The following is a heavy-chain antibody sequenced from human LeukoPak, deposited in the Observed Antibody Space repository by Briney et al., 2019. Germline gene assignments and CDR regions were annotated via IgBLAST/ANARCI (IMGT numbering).Heavy chain of an antibody. V-gene: IGHV3-23*01. CDR2: ISGSGDNT. Sequence: GGSLRLSCAASGFTFSNYAMNWVRQAPGEGLEWGSVISGSGDNTYYADSVKGRFTISRDNSKNTLYLQMNGLRAEDTAVYYCAPSSPRLGYYFDYWGQGTLVTVSS. D-gene: IGHD2-2*01. CDR1: GFTFSNYA. J-gene: IGHJ4*02. CDR3: APSSPRLGYYFDY.